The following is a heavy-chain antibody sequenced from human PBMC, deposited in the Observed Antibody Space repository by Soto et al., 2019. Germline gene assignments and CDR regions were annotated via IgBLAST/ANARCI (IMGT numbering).Heavy chain of an antibody. CDR3: AMVDVYVTPSPQDV. J-gene: IGHJ6*02. D-gene: IGHD3-16*01. V-gene: IGHV1-18*01. CDR1: GYIFTSHG. CDR2: INTYNGKT. Sequence: EASVKVSCKTSGYIFTSHGIGWARQAPGQGLEWMGWINTYNGKTNYAQNLQGRVTLTTDTSTSTAYMELRSLRSNDTAIYYCAMVDVYVTPSPQDVWGQGTTVTVSS.